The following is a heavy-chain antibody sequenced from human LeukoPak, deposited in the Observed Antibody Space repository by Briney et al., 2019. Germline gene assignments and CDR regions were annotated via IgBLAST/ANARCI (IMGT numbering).Heavy chain of an antibody. CDR1: GGSISRGDYY. D-gene: IGHD6-19*01. J-gene: IGHJ3*02. V-gene: IGHV4-30-4*01. Sequence: SETLSLTCTVSGGSISRGDYYWSWIRQPPGKGLEWIGYIYYSGSTYYNPSLKSRVTISVDASKNQFSLKLSSVTAADTAVYYCARAVGSGWGDAFDIWGQGTMVTVSS. CDR3: ARAVGSGWGDAFDI. CDR2: IYYSGST.